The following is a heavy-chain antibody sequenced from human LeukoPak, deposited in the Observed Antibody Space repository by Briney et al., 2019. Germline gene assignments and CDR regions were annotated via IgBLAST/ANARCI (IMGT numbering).Heavy chain of an antibody. J-gene: IGHJ6*03. Sequence: SVKVSCKASGGTFSSHAIAWVRQAPGQGPEWMGGIIPISGTANYAQKFQGRVTITTDESTSTAYMELSSLTSDDTAVYYCARGLQYQLLKALGYYYMDVWGEGTTVTVSS. CDR1: GGTFSSHA. CDR2: IIPISGTA. D-gene: IGHD2-2*01. CDR3: ARGLQYQLLKALGYYYMDV. V-gene: IGHV1-69*05.